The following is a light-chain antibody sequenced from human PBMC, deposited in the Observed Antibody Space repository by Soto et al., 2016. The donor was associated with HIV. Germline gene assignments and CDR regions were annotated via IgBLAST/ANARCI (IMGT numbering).Light chain of an antibody. CDR2: QDS. CDR1: KLGNKY. Sequence: SFEVIQPPSVSVSPGQTVSITCSGDKLGNKYVCWYQQKPGQSPLLVIYQDSKRPSGIPERFSGSNSGNTATLTISGTQALDEADYYCQSWDTTVVFGGGTKLTV. CDR3: QSWDTTVV. V-gene: IGLV3-1*01. J-gene: IGLJ2*01.